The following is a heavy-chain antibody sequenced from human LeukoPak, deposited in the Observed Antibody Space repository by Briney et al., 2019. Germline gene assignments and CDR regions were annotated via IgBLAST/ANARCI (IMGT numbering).Heavy chain of an antibody. D-gene: IGHD1-26*01. CDR1: GFTFSSYA. Sequence: PGGSLRLSCAASGFTFSSYAMSWVRQAPGKGLEWVSAISGSGGSTYYADSVKGRFTISRDNSKNTLYLQMNSLRAEDTAVYYCAADPYGSLDYYYYGMDVWGQGTTVTVSS. CDR3: AADPYGSLDYYYYGMDV. J-gene: IGHJ6*02. V-gene: IGHV3-23*01. CDR2: ISGSGGST.